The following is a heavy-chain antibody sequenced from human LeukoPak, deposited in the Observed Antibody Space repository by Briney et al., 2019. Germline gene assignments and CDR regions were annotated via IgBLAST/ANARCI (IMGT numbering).Heavy chain of an antibody. J-gene: IGHJ4*02. V-gene: IGHV3-74*01. CDR3: VRSGGY. Sequence: GGSLRLSRAASGFTVSSYWMHWVRQAPGKGLVWVSRTNTDGSSTSYADSVKGRFTISRDNAKNSLCLQMNSLRAEDTAIYYCVRSGGYWGQGPLVTVSS. D-gene: IGHD1-26*01. CDR2: TNTDGSST. CDR1: GFTVSSYW.